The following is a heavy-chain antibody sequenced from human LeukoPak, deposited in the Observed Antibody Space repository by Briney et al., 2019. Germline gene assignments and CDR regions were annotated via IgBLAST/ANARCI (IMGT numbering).Heavy chain of an antibody. CDR2: MNPNSGNT. CDR1: GYTFTSYD. Sequence: GASVKVSCKASGYTFTSYDINWVRQATGQGLEWMGWMNPNSGNTGYAQKFQGRVTITRNTSISTAYMELSSLRSEDTAVYYCARVRYYYGSGSYSGAVRYYYYYMDVWGKGTTVTVSS. J-gene: IGHJ6*03. CDR3: ARVRYYYGSGSYSGAVRYYYYYMDV. D-gene: IGHD3-10*01. V-gene: IGHV1-8*03.